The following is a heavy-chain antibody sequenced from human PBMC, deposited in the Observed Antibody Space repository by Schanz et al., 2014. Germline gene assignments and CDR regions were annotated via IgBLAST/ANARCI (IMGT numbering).Heavy chain of an antibody. Sequence: VQLVESGGGLVQPGGSLRLSCAASGFSISFHWMSWVRQAPGKGPEWVSYISSSSIYTNYADSVKGRFTISRDNAKNSLYLQMNSLRAEDTAVYYCAREGEWGYDPPRHWGQGTLVTVSS. J-gene: IGHJ4*02. CDR2: ISSSSIYT. CDR3: AREGEWGYDPPRH. CDR1: GFSISFHW. V-gene: IGHV3-11*06. D-gene: IGHD5-12*01.